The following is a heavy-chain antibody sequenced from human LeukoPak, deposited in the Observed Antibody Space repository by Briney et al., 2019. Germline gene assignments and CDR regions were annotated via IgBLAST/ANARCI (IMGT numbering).Heavy chain of an antibody. D-gene: IGHD6-19*01. CDR1: GGSFSGYY. CDR2: INHSGST. J-gene: IGHJ5*02. Sequence: SETLSLTCAVYGGSFSGYYWSWIRQPPGKGLEWIGEINHSGSTNYNPSLKSRVTISVDTSENQFSLKLSSVTAADTAVYYCATQPNIAVAGQNWFDPWGQGTLVTVSS. CDR3: ATQPNIAVAGQNWFDP. V-gene: IGHV4-34*01.